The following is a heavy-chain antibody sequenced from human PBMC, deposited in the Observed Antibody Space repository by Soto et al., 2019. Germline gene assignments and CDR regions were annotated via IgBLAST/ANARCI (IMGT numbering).Heavy chain of an antibody. J-gene: IGHJ4*02. Sequence: GGSLRFSCAASGFTFDDFGMSLVRQVPGKGLEWVSGIYWDGGRTGYADSVRGRFTISRDNAKNSMFLQMNSLRVEDSALYYCARIAVTGRGDFDYWGQGTLVTVSS. V-gene: IGHV3-20*04. CDR1: GFTFDDFG. D-gene: IGHD6-19*01. CDR3: ARIAVTGRGDFDY. CDR2: IYWDGGRT.